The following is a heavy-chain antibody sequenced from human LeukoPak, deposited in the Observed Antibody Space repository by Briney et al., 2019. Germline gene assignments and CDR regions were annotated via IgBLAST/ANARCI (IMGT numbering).Heavy chain of an antibody. Sequence: ASVKVSCKASGYTFTSYGISWVRQAPGQGLEWMGWIRAYNGNTNYAQKLQGRVTMTTDTSTSTAYMELRSLRSDDTAVYYCARDAADSSGYYPYFDYWGQGTLVTVSS. CDR2: IRAYNGNT. D-gene: IGHD3-22*01. V-gene: IGHV1-18*01. J-gene: IGHJ4*02. CDR3: ARDAADSSGYYPYFDY. CDR1: GYTFTSYG.